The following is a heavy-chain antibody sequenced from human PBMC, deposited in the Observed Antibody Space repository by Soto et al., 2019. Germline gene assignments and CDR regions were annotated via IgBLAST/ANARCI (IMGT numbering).Heavy chain of an antibody. V-gene: IGHV4-30-4*01. D-gene: IGHD1-1*01. CDR2: IYYSGST. CDR1: GGSISSGDYY. J-gene: IGHJ4*02. Sequence: PSETLSLTCTVSGGSISSGDYYWSWIRQPPGKGLEWIGYIYYSGSTYYNPSLKSRVTISVDTSKNQFSLKLSSVTAADTAVYYCARVCVPTALTTGYFDYWGQGTLVTVSS. CDR3: ARVCVPTALTTGYFDY.